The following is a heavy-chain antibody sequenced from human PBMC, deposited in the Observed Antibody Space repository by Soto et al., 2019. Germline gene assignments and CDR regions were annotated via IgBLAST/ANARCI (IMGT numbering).Heavy chain of an antibody. Sequence: GGSLRLSCAASGFTVSSNYMSWVRQAPGKGLEWVSVIYSGGSTYYADSVKGRFTISRDNSKNTLYLQMNSLRAEDTAVFYCARDPRYCSGGSCYSHLDYWGQGTLVTVSS. V-gene: IGHV3-66*01. CDR1: GFTVSSNY. CDR3: ARDPRYCSGGSCYSHLDY. D-gene: IGHD2-15*01. J-gene: IGHJ4*02. CDR2: IYSGGST.